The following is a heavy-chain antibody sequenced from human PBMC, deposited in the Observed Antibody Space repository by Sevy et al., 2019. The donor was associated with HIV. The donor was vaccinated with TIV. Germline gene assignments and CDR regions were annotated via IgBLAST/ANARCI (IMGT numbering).Heavy chain of an antibody. CDR1: GGTFSSYA. CDR2: IIPIFGTA. CDR3: AGDSGTYNWNDLGGGYYYYMDV. V-gene: IGHV1-69*06. Sequence: ASVKVSCKASGGTFSSYAISWVRQAPGQGLEWMGGIIPIFGTANYAPKFQGRVTITADKSTSTAYMELGSLRSEDTAVYYCAGDSGTYNWNDLGGGYYYYMDVWGKGTTVTVSS. J-gene: IGHJ6*03. D-gene: IGHD1-1*01.